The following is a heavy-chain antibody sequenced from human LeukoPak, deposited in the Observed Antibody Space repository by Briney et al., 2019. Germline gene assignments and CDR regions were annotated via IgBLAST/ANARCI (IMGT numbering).Heavy chain of an antibody. CDR2: IIPIFGTA. CDR3: ARDRLDSSGYDY. CDR1: GGTFSSYA. J-gene: IGHJ4*02. D-gene: IGHD3-22*01. Sequence: SVKVSCKASGGTFSSYAISWVRQAPGQGLEWMGRIIPIFGTANYAQKFQGRVTITTDESTGTAYMELSSLRSEDTAVYYCARDRLDSSGYDYWGQGTLVTVSS. V-gene: IGHV1-69*05.